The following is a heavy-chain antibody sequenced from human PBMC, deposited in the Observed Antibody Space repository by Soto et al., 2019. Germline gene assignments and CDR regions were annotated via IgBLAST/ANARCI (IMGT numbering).Heavy chain of an antibody. D-gene: IGHD2-2*01. CDR3: ARDQDIVVAPGAYGMDV. J-gene: IGHJ6*02. V-gene: IGHV3-48*02. CDR2: ISSSSRIT. Sequence: GGSLRLSCAASGFIFRSYSLNWVRQVPGKGLEWLSYISSSSRITYYADSVKGRFTVSRDNATNSLYLQMNSLRDEDTAVYYCARDQDIVVAPGAYGMDVWGQGTTVTVSS. CDR1: GFIFRSYS.